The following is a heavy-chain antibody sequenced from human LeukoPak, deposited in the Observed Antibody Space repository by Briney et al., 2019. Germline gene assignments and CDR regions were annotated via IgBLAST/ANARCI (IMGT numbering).Heavy chain of an antibody. V-gene: IGHV3-69-1*01. Sequence: ETLSLTCAVYGGSFSGYYWSWIRQPPGKGLEWVSTVSDSRDVHYSDSVKGRFTISRDNARNSLYLQMNSLRDEDTAVYYCTRDGLHTAHFDYWGQGTLVTVSS. J-gene: IGHJ4*02. CDR3: TRDGLHTAHFDY. D-gene: IGHD5-18*01. CDR1: GGSFSGYY. CDR2: VSDSRDV.